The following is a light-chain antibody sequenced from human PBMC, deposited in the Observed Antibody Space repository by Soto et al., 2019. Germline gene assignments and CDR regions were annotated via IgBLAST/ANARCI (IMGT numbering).Light chain of an antibody. V-gene: IGLV2-11*01. CDR2: GNT. CDR3: QSYDSSLSGFVV. J-gene: IGLJ2*01. Sequence: QSVLTQPRSVSGSPGQSVTISCTGTTGDVGAYNFVSWYQLHPGKAPKLLIYGNTNRPSGVPDRFSGSKSGTSASLAITGLQAEDEADYYCQSYDSSLSGFVVFGGGTKVTVL. CDR1: TGDVGAYNF.